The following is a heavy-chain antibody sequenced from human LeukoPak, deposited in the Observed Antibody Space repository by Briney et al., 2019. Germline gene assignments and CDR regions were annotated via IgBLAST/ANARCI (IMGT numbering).Heavy chain of an antibody. CDR3: ARQGGSYYAIDH. J-gene: IGHJ4*02. D-gene: IGHD1-26*01. CDR2: ITQSVNT. CDR1: GGSLSDYS. Sequence: SETLSLTCGVYGGSLSDYSWSWIRQPPGKGLEFIGEITQSVNTNYNPSLKGRVTISVDMSKNQVSLRLSSVPAADTAVYYCARQGGSYYAIDHWGQGTLVTVSS. V-gene: IGHV4-34*01.